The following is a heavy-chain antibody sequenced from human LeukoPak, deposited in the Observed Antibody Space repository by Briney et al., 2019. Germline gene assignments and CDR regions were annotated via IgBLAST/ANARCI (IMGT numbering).Heavy chain of an antibody. CDR1: GYTFTGYY. J-gene: IGHJ6*03. D-gene: IGHD3-9*01. V-gene: IGHV1-2*02. Sequence: ASVKVSCKASGYTFTGYYMHWVRQAPGQGLEWMGWINPNSGGTNYAQKLQGRVTMTTDTSTSTAYMELRSLRSDDTAVYYCARVLRYFDWYTSGYYYYYMDVWGKGTTVTISS. CDR2: INPNSGGT. CDR3: ARVLRYFDWYTSGYYYYYMDV.